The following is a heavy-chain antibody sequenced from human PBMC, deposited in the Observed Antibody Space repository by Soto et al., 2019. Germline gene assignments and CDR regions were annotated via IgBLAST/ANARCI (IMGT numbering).Heavy chain of an antibody. V-gene: IGHV3-30-3*01. CDR3: ARGGLLYYYYYGMDV. Sequence: GGSLRLSCAASGFTFSSYARHWVRQAPGKGLEWVAFISYDGSNKYYADSVKGRFTISRDNSKNTLYLQMNSLRAEDTAVYYCARGGLLYYYYYGMDVWGQGTTVTVSS. D-gene: IGHD2-21*01. J-gene: IGHJ6*02. CDR1: GFTFSSYA. CDR2: ISYDGSNK.